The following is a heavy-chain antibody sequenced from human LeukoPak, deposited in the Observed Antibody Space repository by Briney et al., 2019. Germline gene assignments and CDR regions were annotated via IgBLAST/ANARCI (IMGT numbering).Heavy chain of an antibody. D-gene: IGHD4-23*01. CDR3: ARDRVPNYVGDY. Sequence: PGGSLRLSCAATGFTFSSYDMKGVRQAPGKGLEWVSYISSSGSTIYYADSVKGRFTISRENANNSLYLQMNSLRAEDTAVYYCARDRVPNYVGDYWGQGTLVTVSS. J-gene: IGHJ4*02. CDR1: GFTFSSYD. CDR2: ISSSGSTI. V-gene: IGHV3-48*03.